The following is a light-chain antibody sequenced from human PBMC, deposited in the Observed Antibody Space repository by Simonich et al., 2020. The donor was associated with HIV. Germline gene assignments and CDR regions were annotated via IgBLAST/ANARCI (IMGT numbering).Light chain of an antibody. V-gene: IGKV4-1*01. CDR3: QQYYRTPLT. CDR2: WAS. Sequence: DIVMTQSPNSLAVSLGERATINCKSSQRVLYRSNNKNYLAWYQQQPGQPPKLLFYWASTRESRVPDRISGSGSGTDFTLTISSLQTEDVAVYYCQQYYRTPLTFGGGTKVEIK. CDR1: QRVLYRSNNKNY. J-gene: IGKJ4*01.